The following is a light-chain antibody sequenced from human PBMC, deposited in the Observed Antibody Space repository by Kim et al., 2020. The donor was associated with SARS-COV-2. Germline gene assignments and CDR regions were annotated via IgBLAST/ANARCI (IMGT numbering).Light chain of an antibody. Sequence: STINCKSSQSVLYSLNNKSYLAWYQQKPGQPPKLLIYWASTRESGVPDRFSGSGSGTDFTLTISSLQAEDVAVYYCQQYYSTPPTFGPGTKVDIK. CDR1: QSVLYSLNNKSY. V-gene: IGKV4-1*01. J-gene: IGKJ3*01. CDR3: QQYYSTPPT. CDR2: WAS.